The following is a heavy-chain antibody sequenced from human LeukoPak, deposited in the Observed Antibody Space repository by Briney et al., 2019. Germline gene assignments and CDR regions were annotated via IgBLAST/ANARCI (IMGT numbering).Heavy chain of an antibody. Sequence: GASVKVSCKASGGTFSSYAISWVRQAPGQGLEWMGGIIPILGIANYAQKFQGRVTITADKSTSTAYMELSSLRSEDTAVYYCARDYWETAMVLVSGPYYFDYWGQGTLVTVSS. CDR1: GGTFSSYA. D-gene: IGHD5-18*01. CDR2: IIPILGIA. J-gene: IGHJ4*02. V-gene: IGHV1-69*10. CDR3: ARDYWETAMVLVSGPYYFDY.